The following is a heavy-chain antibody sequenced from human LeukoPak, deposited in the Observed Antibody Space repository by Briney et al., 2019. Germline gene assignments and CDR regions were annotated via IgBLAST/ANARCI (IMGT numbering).Heavy chain of an antibody. V-gene: IGHV4-39*01. D-gene: IGHD3-22*01. J-gene: IGHJ4*02. CDR2: IYYSGST. CDR3: ARQGISGSSDYYSIDY. CDR1: GGSISSSSYY. Sequence: SETLSLTCTVSGGSISSSSYYWGWIRQPPGKGLEWIGSIYYSGSTYYNPSLKSRVTISVDTSKNHFSLKLSSVTAADTAVYYCARQGISGSSDYYSIDYWGQGTLVTVSS.